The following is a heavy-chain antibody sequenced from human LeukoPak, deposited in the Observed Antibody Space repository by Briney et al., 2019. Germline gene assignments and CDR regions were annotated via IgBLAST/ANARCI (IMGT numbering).Heavy chain of an antibody. V-gene: IGHV3-21*01. D-gene: IGHD5-18*01. CDR3: AKDNIPGGNRYFDY. CDR1: GCTFSSYS. J-gene: IGHJ4*02. CDR2: ISSSSSYI. Sequence: PAGSLRLSCAASGCTFSSYSMNWVRQAPGKGLEWVSSISSSSSYIYYAYPMKGRFITSRANSNSTLYLQMNIPGADDSAVYYCAKDNIPGGNRYFDYWGQGTPVTVSS.